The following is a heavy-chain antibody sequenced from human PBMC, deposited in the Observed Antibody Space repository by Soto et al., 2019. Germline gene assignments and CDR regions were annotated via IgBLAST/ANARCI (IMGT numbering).Heavy chain of an antibody. V-gene: IGHV1-69*06. CDR3: ARGLVVPAGIRYYYYGMDV. D-gene: IGHD2-2*01. Sequence: SLKVYCKDSGDTFGSYAISWVRQSPGQWLEWMGVIIPIFNTANYAQKFQGRVTITADKSTSTAYMELSSLRSEDTAVYYCARGLVVPAGIRYYYYGMDVWGQGTTVTGSS. J-gene: IGHJ6*02. CDR2: IIPIFNTA. CDR1: GDTFGSYA.